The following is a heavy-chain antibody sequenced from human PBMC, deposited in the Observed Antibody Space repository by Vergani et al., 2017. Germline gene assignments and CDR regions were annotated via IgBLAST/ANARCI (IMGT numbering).Heavy chain of an antibody. Sequence: QVQLVESGGGVVQPGRSLRLSCAASGFTFSNYGMHWVRPAPGKGLEWVAVISYDGSNKYYADSVKGRFTISRDNSKNRLYLQMNSLRAEDTAVYYCAKALGYCSGGRCYGVGDGFDIWGQGTMVTVSS. D-gene: IGHD2-15*01. CDR2: ISYDGSNK. CDR1: GFTFSNYG. J-gene: IGHJ3*02. CDR3: AKALGYCSGGRCYGVGDGFDI. V-gene: IGHV3-30*18.